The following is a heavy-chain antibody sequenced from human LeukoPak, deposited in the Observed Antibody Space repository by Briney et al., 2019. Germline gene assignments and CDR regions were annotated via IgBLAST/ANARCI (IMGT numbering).Heavy chain of an antibody. CDR1: DYTFTSYG. V-gene: IGHV1-18*01. J-gene: IGHJ5*02. D-gene: IGHD6-13*01. Sequence: ASVKVSCKASDYTFTSYGISWVRQAPGQGLEWMGWVSAYNGNTNYAQKLQGRVTMTTDTSTSTAYMELRSLRSDDTAVYYCAMVAAAGPNWFDPWGQGTLVTVSS. CDR3: AMVAAAGPNWFDP. CDR2: VSAYNGNT.